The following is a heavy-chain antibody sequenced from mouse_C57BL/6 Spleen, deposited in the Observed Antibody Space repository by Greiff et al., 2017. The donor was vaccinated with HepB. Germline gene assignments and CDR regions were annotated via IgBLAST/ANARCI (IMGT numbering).Heavy chain of an antibody. J-gene: IGHJ4*01. D-gene: IGHD3-3*01. CDR2: IYWDDDK. V-gene: IGHV8-12*01. CDR1: GFSLSTSGMG. Sequence: QVTLKESGPGILQSSQTLSLTCSFSGFSLSTSGMGVSWIRQPSGKGLEWLAHIYWDDDKRYNPSLKSRLTISKDTSRNQVFLKITSVDTADTATYYCARRRAGPYAMDYWGQGTSVTVSS. CDR3: ARRRAGPYAMDY.